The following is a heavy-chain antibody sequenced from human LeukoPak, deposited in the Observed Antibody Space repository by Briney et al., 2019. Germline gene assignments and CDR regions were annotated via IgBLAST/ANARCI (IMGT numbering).Heavy chain of an antibody. J-gene: IGHJ4*02. D-gene: IGHD3-16*01. CDR3: ARGEDNADEYLREDY. CDR1: GFTFSSYA. V-gene: IGHV3-66*01. CDR2: IYSGGST. Sequence: PGGSLRLSCAASGFTFSSYAMSWVRQAPGKGLEWVSVIYSGGSTYYADSVKGRFTISRDNAKNSLYLQMNSLRAEDTAVYYCARGEDNADEYLREDYWGQGILVTVSS.